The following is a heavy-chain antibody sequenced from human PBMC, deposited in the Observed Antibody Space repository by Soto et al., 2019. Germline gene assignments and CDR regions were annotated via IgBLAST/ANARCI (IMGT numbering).Heavy chain of an antibody. D-gene: IGHD3-3*01. CDR3: ARIRFLATAIDY. CDR2: INAGNGNT. Sequence: ASVKVSCKASGYTFTSYAMHWVRQAPGQRLEWMGWINAGNGNTKYSQKFQGRVTITRDTSASTAYMELSSLRSDDTAVYYCARIRFLATAIDYWGQGTLVTLSS. CDR1: GYTFTSYA. V-gene: IGHV1-3*01. J-gene: IGHJ4*02.